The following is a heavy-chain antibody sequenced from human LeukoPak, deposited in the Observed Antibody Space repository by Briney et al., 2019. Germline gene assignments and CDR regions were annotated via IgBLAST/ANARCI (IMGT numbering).Heavy chain of an antibody. CDR1: GGSFSGYY. Sequence: SETLSLTCAVYGGSFSGYYWSWIRQPPGKGLEWIGEINHSGSTNYNPSLKSRVTISVDTSKNQFSLKLSSVTAADTAVYCCASGVGYCSSTSCYALFDYWGQGTLVTVSS. CDR2: INHSGST. D-gene: IGHD2-2*01. CDR3: ASGVGYCSSTSCYALFDY. J-gene: IGHJ4*02. V-gene: IGHV4-34*01.